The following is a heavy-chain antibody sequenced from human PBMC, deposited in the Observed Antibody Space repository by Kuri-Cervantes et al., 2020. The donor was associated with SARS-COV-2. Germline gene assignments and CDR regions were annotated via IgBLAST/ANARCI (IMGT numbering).Heavy chain of an antibody. CDR2: ISSSSSYI. D-gene: IGHD3-9*01. CDR3: ARGRSDYYDILTGYSPYYYYYMDV. V-gene: IGHV3-21*01. J-gene: IGHJ6*03. Sequence: GGSLRLSCAASGFTFSSYSMNWVRQAPGKGLEWVSSISSSSSYIYYADSVKGRFTTSRDNAKNSLYLQMNSLRAEDTAVYYCARGRSDYYDILTGYSPYYYYYMDVWGKGTTVTVSS. CDR1: GFTFSSYS.